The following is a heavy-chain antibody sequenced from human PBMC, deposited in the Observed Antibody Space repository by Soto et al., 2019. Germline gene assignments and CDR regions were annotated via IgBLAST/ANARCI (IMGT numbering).Heavy chain of an antibody. CDR3: ASDEGGYDLLTGYYNAHYFDY. CDR2: ISPHNFNT. V-gene: IGHV1-18*01. CDR1: GYTFTHFY. Sequence: XSVKVSCKASGYTFTHFYITWVRQAPGQGLEWMGAISPHNFNTNYAQKFRGRVTLTTEKSTNTAYMDLRRMHSDDTAVYYSASDEGGYDLLTGYYNAHYFDYWGQGPQVTVSS. D-gene: IGHD3-9*01. J-gene: IGHJ4*02.